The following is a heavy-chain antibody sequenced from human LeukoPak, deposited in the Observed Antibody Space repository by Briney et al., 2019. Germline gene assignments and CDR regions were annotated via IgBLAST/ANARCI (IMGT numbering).Heavy chain of an antibody. V-gene: IGHV1-18*01. CDR1: GYTFTSYG. CDR3: ARFLEYGDYWDPSFDY. J-gene: IGHJ4*02. Sequence: ASVKVSCKASGYTFTSYGISWVRQAPGQGLEWMGWISAYNGNTNCAQKLQGRVTMTTATSTSTAYMELRSLRSDDTAVYYCARFLEYGDYWDPSFDYWGQGTLVTVSS. CDR2: ISAYNGNT. D-gene: IGHD4-17*01.